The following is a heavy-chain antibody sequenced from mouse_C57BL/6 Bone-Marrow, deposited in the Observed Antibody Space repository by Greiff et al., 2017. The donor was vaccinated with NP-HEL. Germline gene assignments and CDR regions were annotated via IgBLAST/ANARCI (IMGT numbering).Heavy chain of an antibody. CDR1: GYTFTSYW. V-gene: IGHV1-52*01. D-gene: IGHD1-1*01. CDR2: IDPSDSET. CDR3: ALTTVAPYYAMDY. Sequence: QVQLQQPGAELVRPGSSVKLSCKASGYTFTSYWMHWVKQRPIQGLEWIGNIDPSDSETHYNQKFKDKATLTVDKSSSTAYMPLSSLTSEDSAVYYCALTTVAPYYAMDYWGQGTSVTVSS. J-gene: IGHJ4*01.